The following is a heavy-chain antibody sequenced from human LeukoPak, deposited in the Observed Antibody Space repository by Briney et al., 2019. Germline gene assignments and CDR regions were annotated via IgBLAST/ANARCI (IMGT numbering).Heavy chain of an antibody. J-gene: IGHJ3*02. CDR3: ARGLEWRKRAFDI. V-gene: IGHV4-34*01. CDR2: INHSGST. CDR1: GGSFIGFH. D-gene: IGHD1-1*01. Sequence: SETLSLTCAVYGGSFIGFHWNWIRQPPGKGLEWIGDINHSGSTNYNPSLTSRVTISVDPSNNQFSLNLSSVTAADTAVYYCARGLEWRKRAFDIWGQGTMVTVSS.